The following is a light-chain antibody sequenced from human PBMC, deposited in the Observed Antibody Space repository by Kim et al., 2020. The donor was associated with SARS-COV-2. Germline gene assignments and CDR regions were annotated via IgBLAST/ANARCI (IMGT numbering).Light chain of an antibody. J-gene: IGKJ2*01. CDR2: EAS. CDR1: QGTTNS. CDR3: QQLNSDPLT. Sequence: SASVGDKVTITCRASQGTTNSFAWYQQKPGEAPKLLIFEASILQTGVPSRFTGSGSGTEFTLTISSLQPEDFATYFCQQLNSDPLTFGGGTKLEIK. V-gene: IGKV1-9*01.